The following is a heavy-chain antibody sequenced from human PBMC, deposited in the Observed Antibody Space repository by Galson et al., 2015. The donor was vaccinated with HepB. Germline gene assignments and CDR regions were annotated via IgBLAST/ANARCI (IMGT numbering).Heavy chain of an antibody. CDR3: ATDPIYESGTYYNGNGY. D-gene: IGHD3-10*01. J-gene: IGHJ4*02. CDR1: GFTFSNAW. Sequence: SLRLSCAASGFTFSNAWMSWVRQAPGKGLEWVGRLKSRADGGTTDYSAPVKGRFTISRDDSKSTLYLQMNSLKTEDTAAYYCATDPIYESGTYYNGNGYWGQGTLVTVSS. CDR2: LKSRADGGTT. V-gene: IGHV3-15*01.